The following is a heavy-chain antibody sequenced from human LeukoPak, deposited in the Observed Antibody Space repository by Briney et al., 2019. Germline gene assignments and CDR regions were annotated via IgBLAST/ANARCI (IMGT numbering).Heavy chain of an antibody. CDR2: INHSGST. J-gene: IGHJ5*02. CDR3: ARHKYSSGWGSFFDP. D-gene: IGHD6-19*01. CDR1: GGSFSGYY. V-gene: IGHV4-34*01. Sequence: PSETLSLTCAVYGGSFSGYYWSWIRQPPGKGLEWIGEINHSGSTNYNPSLKSRVTISVDTSKNQFSLKLSSVTAADTAVYYCARHKYSSGWGSFFDPWGQGTLVTVSS.